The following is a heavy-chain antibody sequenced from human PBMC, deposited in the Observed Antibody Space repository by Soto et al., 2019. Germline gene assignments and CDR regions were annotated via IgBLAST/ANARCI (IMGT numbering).Heavy chain of an antibody. CDR1: GFIVSSNQ. CDR3: VRGPSDHKLRLVEWPYGDY. J-gene: IGHJ4*02. CDR2: IYSGHTT. V-gene: IGHV3-53*01. Sequence: EVQLVESGGGLIQPGGSLRLSCVASGFIVSSNQMSWVRQATGQGLEWVSVIYSGHTTYYADSVEGRFTISRDDSKNTLYRQMNSLRVEDTAVYYCVRGPSDHKLRLVEWPYGDYWGQGALVTVSS. D-gene: IGHD3-3*01.